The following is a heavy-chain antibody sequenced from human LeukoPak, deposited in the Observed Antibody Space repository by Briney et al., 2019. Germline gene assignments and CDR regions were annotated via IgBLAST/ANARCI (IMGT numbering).Heavy chain of an antibody. CDR3: ASRPIVVVTAIPPRFDY. Sequence: GGSLRLSCAGSGFTFSSYGMIWVRQAPGKGLEWVSGISTSGDYPTYADSVKGRFTISRDNSKNTLYLQMNSLRAEDTAVYYCASRPIVVVTAIPPRFDYWGQGTLVTVSS. V-gene: IGHV3-23*01. CDR1: GFTFSSYG. CDR2: ISTSGDYP. J-gene: IGHJ4*02. D-gene: IGHD2-21*02.